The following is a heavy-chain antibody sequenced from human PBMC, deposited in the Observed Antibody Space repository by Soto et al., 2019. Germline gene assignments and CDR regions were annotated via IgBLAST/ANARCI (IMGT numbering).Heavy chain of an antibody. CDR1: GFTFSSNW. CDR3: VRGSGYSYAFDI. CDR2: IKQAGSET. Sequence: GGSLRLSCAASGFTFSSNWMTWVRQAPGKGLEWVANIKQAGSETYYVDSVKGRFTISRDDAKNSLYLQMNSLRAEDTALYYCVRGSGYSYAFDIWRQRTMVTVSS. J-gene: IGHJ3*02. V-gene: IGHV3-7*01. D-gene: IGHD5-12*01.